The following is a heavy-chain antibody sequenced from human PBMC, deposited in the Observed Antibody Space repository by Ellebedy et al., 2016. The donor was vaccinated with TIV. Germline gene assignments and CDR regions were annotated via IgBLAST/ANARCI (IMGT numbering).Heavy chain of an antibody. CDR3: AKDEGSGTYYS. J-gene: IGHJ4*02. CDR2: IKHDGSEE. V-gene: IGHV3-7*01. D-gene: IGHD3-10*01. CDR1: GFSFSSSW. Sequence: GGSLRLSCAASGFSFSSSWMTWVRQAPGKGLECVAHIKHDGSEEYYADSVKGRFSISRDNAKNSLFLQMDSLRAEDTAVYYCAKDEGSGTYYSWGQGTLVTVSS.